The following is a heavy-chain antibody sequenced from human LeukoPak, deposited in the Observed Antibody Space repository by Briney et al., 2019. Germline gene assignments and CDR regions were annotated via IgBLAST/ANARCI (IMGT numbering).Heavy chain of an antibody. CDR1: GFTFDDYS. CDR3: ARLTRLDSSGYTISDDDDDY. V-gene: IGHV3-43*01. CDR2: IQGDGRMT. D-gene: IGHD3-22*01. Sequence: PGGSLRLSCAASGFTFDDYSMHWVRQAPGKGLEWVSLIQGDGRMTFYADSFKGRFTISRDNSKNSLYLQMNSLRAEDTAVYYCARLTRLDSSGYTISDDDDDYWGQGTLVTVSS. J-gene: IGHJ4*02.